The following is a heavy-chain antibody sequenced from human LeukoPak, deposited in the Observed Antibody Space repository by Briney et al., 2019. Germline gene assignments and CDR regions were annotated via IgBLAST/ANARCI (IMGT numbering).Heavy chain of an antibody. D-gene: IGHD3-3*01. CDR2: IYPRVST. CDR3: AASPYFDFWTGLKFDS. V-gene: IGHV4-4*09. J-gene: IGHJ4*02. CDR1: GGSMNSFY. Sequence: SETLTLTCTVSGGSMNSFYWTWIRQPPGKGLEWVGHIYPRVSTKYNPSLKSRLTISVDTSKNQFSLNLSSVTAADTAVYYCAASPYFDFWTGLKFDSWGQGSLVTVSS.